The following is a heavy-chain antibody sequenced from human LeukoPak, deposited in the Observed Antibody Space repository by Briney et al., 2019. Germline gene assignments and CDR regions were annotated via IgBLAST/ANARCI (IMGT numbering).Heavy chain of an antibody. CDR2: IYYSGST. V-gene: IGHV4-59*01. CDR3: ARGVRTMMNWFDP. J-gene: IGHJ5*02. Sequence: SETLSLTCTVSGGSISSYYWSWIRQPPGKGLEWIGYIYYSGSTNYKSSLKSRVTISVDTSKNQFSLKLSSVTAADTAVYYCARGVRTMMNWFDPWGQGTLVTVSS. CDR1: GGSISSYY. D-gene: IGHD3-22*01.